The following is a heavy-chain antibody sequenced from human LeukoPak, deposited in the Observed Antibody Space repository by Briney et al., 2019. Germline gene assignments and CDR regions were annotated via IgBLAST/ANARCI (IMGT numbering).Heavy chain of an antibody. CDR2: ISGGGTST. CDR1: WFPLCNYA. Sequence: PGGSLRLSLAASWFPLCNYAMSGVRPAPGEGAGRVSAISGGGTSTYYADSVKGRFTISRDNSKNTLFLQMNSLRAEDTAVYYCAKARAVVVVAATNYWGQGTLVTVSS. D-gene: IGHD2-15*01. V-gene: IGHV3-23*01. CDR3: AKARAVVVVAATNY. J-gene: IGHJ4*02.